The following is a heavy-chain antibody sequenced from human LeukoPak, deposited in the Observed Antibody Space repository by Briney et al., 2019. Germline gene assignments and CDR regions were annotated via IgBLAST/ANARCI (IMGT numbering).Heavy chain of an antibody. Sequence: ASVKVSCKASGYTFTSYGISWVRQAPGQGLEWMGWISAYNGNTNYAQKLQGRVTMTTDTSTSTTYMELRSLRSDDTAVYYRARDLEYGSGSYYDNWFDPWGQGTLVTVSS. J-gene: IGHJ5*02. CDR3: ARDLEYGSGSYYDNWFDP. V-gene: IGHV1-18*01. CDR2: ISAYNGNT. D-gene: IGHD3-10*01. CDR1: GYTFTSYG.